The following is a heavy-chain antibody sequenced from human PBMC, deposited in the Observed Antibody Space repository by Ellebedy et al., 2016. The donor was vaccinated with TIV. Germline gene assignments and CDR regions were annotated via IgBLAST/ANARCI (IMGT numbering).Heavy chain of an antibody. CDR2: IGYSGST. D-gene: IGHD3-9*01. CDR1: GGSISSTNYY. V-gene: IGHV4-31*03. Sequence: SETLSLTCTVSGGSISSTNYYWTWVRQHPGTGLEWIGYIGYSGSTYYSPSLRGRGLISLDTSKNQFSLKLNSVTAADTAVYYCARDAYDTVTGWSEGMDVWGQGTTVTVSS. CDR3: ARDAYDTVTGWSEGMDV. J-gene: IGHJ6*02.